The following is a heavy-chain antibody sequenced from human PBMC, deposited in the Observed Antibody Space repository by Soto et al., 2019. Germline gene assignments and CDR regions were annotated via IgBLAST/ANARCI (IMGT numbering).Heavy chain of an antibody. J-gene: IGHJ4*02. Sequence: EIQLLASGGGLVHPMSSLRLSCSGSGFNFNNHVINWVRQAPGKGLEWVASISNSDDVGFYAGSVRGRFSVTRDRSSCTLYLQMDYVQVEDTAIYYCAKTVGATNLEDFWGQGTLVIVSS. CDR1: GFNFNNHV. CDR2: ISNSDDVG. D-gene: IGHD1-26*01. CDR3: AKTVGATNLEDF. V-gene: IGHV3-23*01.